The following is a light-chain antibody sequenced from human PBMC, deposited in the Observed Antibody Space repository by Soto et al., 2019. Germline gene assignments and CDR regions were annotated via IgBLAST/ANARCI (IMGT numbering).Light chain of an antibody. Sequence: QSALTQPASVSGSPGQSITISCTGTSSDVGGYKYVSWYQQHPGTAPKLIIFEVSNRPSGVSTRFSGSKSGNTASLTISGLQAEDEADYYFSSYTSTSTLVFGTGTKLTVL. CDR1: SSDVGGYKY. J-gene: IGLJ1*01. CDR3: SSYTSTSTLV. V-gene: IGLV2-14*01. CDR2: EVS.